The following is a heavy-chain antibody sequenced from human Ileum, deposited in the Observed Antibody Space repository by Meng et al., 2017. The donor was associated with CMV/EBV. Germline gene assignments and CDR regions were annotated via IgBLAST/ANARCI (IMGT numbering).Heavy chain of an antibody. Sequence: QVQPQEAGLGLVKPSETLSLTCTVSGAALNDYYWSWIRQPAGKGLEWIGRIFATGTTNYNPSLKSRVTMSVDTSKNQFSLKLTSVTAADTAVYFCARDRFDPWGQGALVTVSS. CDR2: IFATGTT. CDR3: ARDRFDP. V-gene: IGHV4-4*07. CDR1: GAALNDYY. J-gene: IGHJ5*02.